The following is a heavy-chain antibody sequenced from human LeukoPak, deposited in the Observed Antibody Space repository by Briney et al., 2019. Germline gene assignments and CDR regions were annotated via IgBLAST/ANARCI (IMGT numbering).Heavy chain of an antibody. Sequence: PGGSLRLSCAASGFTLSSYSMNWVRQAPGKGLEWVSSISSSSSYIYYADSVKGRFTISRDNAKNSLYLQMNSLRAEDTAVYYCARLLDWRFDYWGQGTLVTVSS. CDR1: GFTLSSYS. CDR3: ARLLDWRFDY. D-gene: IGHD3-9*01. J-gene: IGHJ4*02. CDR2: ISSSSSYI. V-gene: IGHV3-21*01.